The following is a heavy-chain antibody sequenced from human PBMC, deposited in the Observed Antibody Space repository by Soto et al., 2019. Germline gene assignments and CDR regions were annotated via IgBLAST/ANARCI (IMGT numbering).Heavy chain of an antibody. J-gene: IGHJ5*02. V-gene: IGHV4-31*03. Sequence: SETLSLMCSLSGGYKRWGGYFGMWIREHRGKGLEWIGYIYYSGSTYYNPSLKSRVTISVDTSKNQFSLKLSSVTAADTAVYYCARGSRYFFGLNWFDPWGQGTLVTVSS. CDR1: GGYKRWGGYF. CDR3: ARGSRYFFGLNWFDP. CDR2: IYYSGST. D-gene: IGHD3-9*01.